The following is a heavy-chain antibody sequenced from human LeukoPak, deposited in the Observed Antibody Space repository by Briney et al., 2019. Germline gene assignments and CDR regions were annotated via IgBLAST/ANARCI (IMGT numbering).Heavy chain of an antibody. V-gene: IGHV3-48*03. D-gene: IGHD3-22*01. CDR3: ARANYYDISGYDY. CDR1: GFTFRSYE. J-gene: IGHJ4*02. Sequence: GGSLRLSCAASGFTFRSYEMNWVRQAPGKGLEWVSYITSSGNTIYYADSVKGRFTISRDNAKNSLYLQMNSLRAEDTAVYYCARANYYDISGYDYWGQGTPVTVSS. CDR2: ITSSGNTI.